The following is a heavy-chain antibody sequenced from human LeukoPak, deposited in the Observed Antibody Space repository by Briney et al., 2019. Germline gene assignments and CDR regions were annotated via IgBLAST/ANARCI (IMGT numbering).Heavy chain of an antibody. CDR3: AKDRYSSTWYSSDWFDP. CDR1: GFTFSSYG. Sequence: GGSLRLSCAASGFTFSSYGMHWIRQAPGKGLEWVSAISGSGGSTYYADSVKGRFTISRDNSKNTLYLQMNSLRAEDTAVYYCAKDRYSSTWYSSDWFDPWGQGTLVTVSS. D-gene: IGHD6-13*01. V-gene: IGHV3-23*01. CDR2: ISGSGGST. J-gene: IGHJ5*02.